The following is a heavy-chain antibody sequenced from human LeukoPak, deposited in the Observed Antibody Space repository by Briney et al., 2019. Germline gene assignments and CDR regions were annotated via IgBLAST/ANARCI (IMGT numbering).Heavy chain of an antibody. V-gene: IGHV3-11*06. J-gene: IGHJ6*04. D-gene: IGHD3-10*02. CDR2: ISSSSNTK. Sequence: GGSLRLSCAASGFTFSDYYMSWIRQAPGKGLEWVSDISSSSNTKNYADSVKGRFTISRDNAKNSLYLQMNSLRAEDTAVYYCAELGITMIGGVWGKGTTVTISS. CDR3: AELGITMIGGV. CDR1: GFTFSDYY.